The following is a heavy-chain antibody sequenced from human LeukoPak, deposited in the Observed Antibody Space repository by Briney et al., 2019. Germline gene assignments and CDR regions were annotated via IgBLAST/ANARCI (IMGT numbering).Heavy chain of an antibody. CDR2: IYPGDSDT. CDR3: ARLDGAYCGGYCPFDY. Sequence: GESLKISCKGSGSSFTSYWIGWVRQMPGKGLECMGIIYPGDSDTRYSPSFQGQVTISADKSISTAYLQWSSLKASDTAMYYCARLDGAYCGGYCPFDYWGQGTLVTVSS. J-gene: IGHJ4*02. V-gene: IGHV5-51*01. D-gene: IGHD2-21*02. CDR1: GSSFTSYW.